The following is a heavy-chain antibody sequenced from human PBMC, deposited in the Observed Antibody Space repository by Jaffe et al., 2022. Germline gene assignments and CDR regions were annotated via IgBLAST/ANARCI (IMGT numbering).Heavy chain of an antibody. J-gene: IGHJ4*02. V-gene: IGHV3-23*01. CDR3: AKDRLYQLPGEFIATARGWFDY. D-gene: IGHD2-2*01. Sequence: EVQLLESGGGLVQPGGSLRLSCAASGFTFSSYAMSWVRQAPGKGLEWVSAISGSGGSTYYADSVKGRFTISRDNSKNTLYLQMNSLRAEDTAVYYCAKDRLYQLPGEFIATARGWFDYWGQGTLVTVSS. CDR1: GFTFSSYA. CDR2: ISGSGGST.